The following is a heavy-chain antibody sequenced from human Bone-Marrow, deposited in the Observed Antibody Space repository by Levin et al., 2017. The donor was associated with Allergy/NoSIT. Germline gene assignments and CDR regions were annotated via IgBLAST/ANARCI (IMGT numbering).Heavy chain of an antibody. V-gene: IGHV1-24*01. CDR1: GYSLTRLS. D-gene: IGHD3-10*01. CDR3: TRAFGGGNSLDGYFKH. Sequence: ASVKVSCKVSGYSLTRLSMHWVRQPPGKGLEWMGGFDPEGGETIYAQKFQGRVTMIEDTSTDTAYMEMSSLISEDTAVHYCTRAFGGGNSLDGYFKHWGQGTLVTVSS. CDR2: FDPEGGET. J-gene: IGHJ1*01.